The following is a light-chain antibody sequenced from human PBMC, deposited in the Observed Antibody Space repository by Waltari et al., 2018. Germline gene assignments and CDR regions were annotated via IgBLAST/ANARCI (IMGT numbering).Light chain of an antibody. CDR2: GAS. Sequence: EIVLTQSPGPLSLSPGEGATLSCRASPSVSSNYFAWYQQKPGQAPRLLIYGASFRATGIPDRFSGSGSGTDFSLIISRLEPEDFVVYYCQQYSSSPRTFGQGTKVEIK. CDR3: QQYSSSPRT. V-gene: IGKV3-20*01. CDR1: PSVSSNY. J-gene: IGKJ1*01.